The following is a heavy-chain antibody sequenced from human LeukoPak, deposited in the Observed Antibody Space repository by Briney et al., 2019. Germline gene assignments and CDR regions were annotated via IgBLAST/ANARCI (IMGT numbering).Heavy chain of an antibody. D-gene: IGHD6-13*01. V-gene: IGHV3-23*01. Sequence: GGSLRLSCAASGFTFSSYAMSWVRQAPGKGLEWVSAISGSGGSTYYADSVKGRFTISRDNSKNTLYLQMNSLRAEDTAVYYCARPRSSSWYCFDYWGREPWSPSPQ. CDR3: ARPRSSSWYCFDY. J-gene: IGHJ4*02. CDR2: ISGSGGST. CDR1: GFTFSSYA.